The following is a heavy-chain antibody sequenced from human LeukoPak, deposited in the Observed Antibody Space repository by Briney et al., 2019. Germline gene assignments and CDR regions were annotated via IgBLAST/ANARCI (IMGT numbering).Heavy chain of an antibody. J-gene: IGHJ6*03. Sequence: AASVKVSCKASGYTFTSYYMHWVRQAPGQGLEWMGIINPSGGSTSYAQKFQGRVTMTRDMSTSTVYMELSSLRSEDTAVYYCAREPPKTYSGSYYDNYYYYYMDVWGKGTTVTVSS. CDR2: INPSGGST. CDR1: GYTFTSYY. CDR3: AREPPKTYSGSYYDNYYYYYMDV. V-gene: IGHV1-46*01. D-gene: IGHD1-26*01.